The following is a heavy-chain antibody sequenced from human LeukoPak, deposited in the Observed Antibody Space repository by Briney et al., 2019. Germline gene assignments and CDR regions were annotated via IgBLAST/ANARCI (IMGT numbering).Heavy chain of an antibody. V-gene: IGHV3-30*04. J-gene: IGHJ4*02. CDR2: ISYDGSNK. CDR3: ASPLENPVLDY. Sequence: GGSLRLSCAASGFTFSSYAMHWVRQAPGKGLEWVAVISYDGSNKYYADSVKGRFTISRDNSKNTLYLQMNSLRAEDTAAYYCASPLENPVLDYWGQGTLVTVSS. CDR1: GFTFSSYA.